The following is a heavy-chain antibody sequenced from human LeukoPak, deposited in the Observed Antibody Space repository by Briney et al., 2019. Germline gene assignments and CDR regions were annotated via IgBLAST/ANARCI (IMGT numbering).Heavy chain of an antibody. J-gene: IGHJ4*02. D-gene: IGHD2-15*01. CDR2: ISGTTGGT. CDR3: AKESCSGSCPPSFDY. V-gene: IGHV3-23*01. Sequence: GGSLRLSCAASGFSFSNYVMAWVRQAPGKGLEWVSLISGTTGGTFHADSVKGRFTISRDNSKNTLYLHMNSLGADDTAVYYCAKESCSGSCPPSFDYWGQGTLVTVSS. CDR1: GFSFSNYV.